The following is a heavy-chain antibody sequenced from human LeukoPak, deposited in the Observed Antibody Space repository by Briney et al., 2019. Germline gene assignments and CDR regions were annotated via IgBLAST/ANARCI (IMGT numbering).Heavy chain of an antibody. CDR2: INQDGSDI. Sequence: GGSLRLSCAASGFTFTSYWMSWVRRAPGKGLEWVASINQDGSDIYYVDSVKGRFTISRYNAKNSLDLQWNNLRAEDTAVYHCARPWNWMFDYWGQGTLVTVS. J-gene: IGHJ4*02. CDR1: GFTFTSYW. D-gene: IGHD1-1*01. CDR3: ARPWNWMFDY. V-gene: IGHV3-7*01.